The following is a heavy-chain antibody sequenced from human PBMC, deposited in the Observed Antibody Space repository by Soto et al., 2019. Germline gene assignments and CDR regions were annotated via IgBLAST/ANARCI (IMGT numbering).Heavy chain of an antibody. CDR1: GGTFSSYA. D-gene: IGHD1-26*01. CDR3: GPHEGRAKFRGPFDS. Sequence: GASVKVSCKASGGTFSSYAISWVRQAPGQGLEWMGGIIPIFGTANYAQKFQGRVTITADESTSTAYMELSSLRSEDTAVYYCGPHEGRAKFRGPFDSGGRGPLVTVSS. CDR2: IIPIFGTA. J-gene: IGHJ4*02. V-gene: IGHV1-69*13.